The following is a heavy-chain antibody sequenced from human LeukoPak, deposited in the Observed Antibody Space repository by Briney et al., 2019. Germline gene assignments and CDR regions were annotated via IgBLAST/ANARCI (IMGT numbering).Heavy chain of an antibody. CDR3: ARGGLHIVVVPAARYNWFDP. Sequence: ASVKVSCKASGYTFTSYYMHWVRQAPGQGLEWMGVINPSGGSTSYAQKFQGRVTMTRDTSTSTVYMELSSLRSEDTAVYYCARGGLHIVVVPAARYNWFDPWGQGTLVTVPS. V-gene: IGHV1-46*01. D-gene: IGHD2-2*01. J-gene: IGHJ5*02. CDR1: GYTFTSYY. CDR2: INPSGGST.